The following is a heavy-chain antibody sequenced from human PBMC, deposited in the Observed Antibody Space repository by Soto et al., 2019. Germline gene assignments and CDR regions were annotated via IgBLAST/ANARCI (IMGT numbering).Heavy chain of an antibody. CDR3: ARDITIFGVARRGAFDR. CDR1: GGSISSGGYY. V-gene: IGHV4-31*03. J-gene: IGHJ3*01. Sequence: SETLSLTCTVSGGSISSGGYYCSWIRQHPGKGLEWIGYIYYSGSTYYNPSLKSRVTISVDTSKKQFSLKLSSVTAADTAVYYCARDITIFGVARRGAFDRWGQGTTVTVS. CDR2: IYYSGST. D-gene: IGHD3-3*01.